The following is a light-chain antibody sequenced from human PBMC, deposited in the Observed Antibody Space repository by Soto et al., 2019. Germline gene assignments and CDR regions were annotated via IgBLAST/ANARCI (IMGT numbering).Light chain of an antibody. CDR2: SNN. CDR1: SSNIGSNT. CDR3: AAWDDSLNGGV. Sequence: QSVLTQPPSASETPGQRVTISCSGSSSNIGSNTVNWYQQLSGTAPKLLIYSNNQRPSGVPDRFSGSKSGTSASLAISGLQSEDEADYYCAAWDDSLNGGVFGGGTQLTVL. V-gene: IGLV1-44*01. J-gene: IGLJ2*01.